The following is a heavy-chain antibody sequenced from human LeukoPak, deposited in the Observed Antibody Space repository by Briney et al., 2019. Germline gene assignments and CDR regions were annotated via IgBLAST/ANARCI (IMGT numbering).Heavy chain of an antibody. CDR1: GFTFTSYA. V-gene: IGHV3-23*01. CDR3: AKPRAMTTGVGRYFDL. J-gene: IGHJ2*01. CDR2: ISGGGENT. Sequence: PGGSLRLSCGASGFTFTSYAMSWIRQAPGNGLEWVSAISGGGENTYYGDSVKGRFTISRDNSKNTLYLQMNSLRAEDTATYYCAKPRAMTTGVGRYFDLWGRGTLVTVSS. D-gene: IGHD1-1*01.